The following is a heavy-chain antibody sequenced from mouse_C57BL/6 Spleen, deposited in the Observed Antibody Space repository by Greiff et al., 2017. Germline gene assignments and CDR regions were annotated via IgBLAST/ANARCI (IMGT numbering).Heavy chain of an antibody. D-gene: IGHD2-4*01. V-gene: IGHV3-6*01. J-gene: IGHJ4*01. Sequence: EVHLVESGPGLVKPSQSLSLTCSVTGYSITSGYYWNWIRQFPGNKLEWMGYISYDGSNNYNPSLKNRISITRDTSKNQFFLKLNSVTTEDTATYYCARGGYDYDYAMDYWGQGTSVTVSS. CDR1: GYSITSGYY. CDR3: ARGGYDYDYAMDY. CDR2: ISYDGSN.